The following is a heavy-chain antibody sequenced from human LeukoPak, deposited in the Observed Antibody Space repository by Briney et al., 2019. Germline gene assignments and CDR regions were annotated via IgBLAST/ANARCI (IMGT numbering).Heavy chain of an antibody. Sequence: ASETLSLTCTVSGNSISSGDNYWSWIRQPAGKGLEWIGRIYTSGSTNYNPSLKSRVTISGDTSKNQFSLRLSSVTAADTAVYYCARASYSYDINGWVPFDYWGQGTLVTVSS. CDR3: ARASYSYDINGWVPFDY. D-gene: IGHD3-22*01. J-gene: IGHJ4*02. CDR2: IYTSGST. V-gene: IGHV4-61*02. CDR1: GNSISSGDNY.